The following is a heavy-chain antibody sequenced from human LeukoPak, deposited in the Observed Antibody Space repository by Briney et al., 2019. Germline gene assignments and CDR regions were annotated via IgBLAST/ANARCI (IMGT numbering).Heavy chain of an antibody. CDR2: MKGDGSEK. D-gene: IGHD2-15*01. CDR1: GFTVSSNW. V-gene: IGHV3-7*05. CDR3: ANGGWYSEY. Sequence: PGGSLRLSCAASGFTVSSNWMTWVRQAPGKGLEWVAGMKGDGSEKKYVDSVKGRFTISRDNAKNSLYLEMNSLRAEDTAVYYCANGGWYSEYWGQGTLVTVSS. J-gene: IGHJ4*02.